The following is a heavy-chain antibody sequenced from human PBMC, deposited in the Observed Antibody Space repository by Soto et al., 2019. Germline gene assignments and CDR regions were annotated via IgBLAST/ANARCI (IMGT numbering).Heavy chain of an antibody. J-gene: IGHJ4*02. Sequence: QVQLVESGGGVVQPGRSLRLSCAASGFTFSSYGMHWVRQAPGKGLEWVAVISYDGSNKYYADSVKGRFTISRDNSKNTLYLQMNSLRAEDTAVYYCAKDRSYVGWKHGIDYWGQGTLVTVSS. CDR2: ISYDGSNK. D-gene: IGHD1-1*01. CDR3: AKDRSYVGWKHGIDY. CDR1: GFTFSSYG. V-gene: IGHV3-30*18.